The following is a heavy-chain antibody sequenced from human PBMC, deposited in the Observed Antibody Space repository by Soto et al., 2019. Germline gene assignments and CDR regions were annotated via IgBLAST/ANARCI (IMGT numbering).Heavy chain of an antibody. V-gene: IGHV5-51*01. Sequence: PGESLKISCKGSGNSFTTFWIAWVRQLPGKGLEWVGMIYPGDSDTRYSPSFQGQVTISADKSISTAYLQWGSLMASDTAIYYCARLGLTPYAPDYWGQGTLVTVSS. CDR1: GNSFTTFW. J-gene: IGHJ4*02. CDR3: ARLGLTPYAPDY. D-gene: IGHD3-9*01. CDR2: IYPGDSDT.